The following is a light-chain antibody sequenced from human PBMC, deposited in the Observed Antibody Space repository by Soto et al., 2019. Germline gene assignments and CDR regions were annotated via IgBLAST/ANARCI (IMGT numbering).Light chain of an antibody. J-gene: IGLJ2*01. CDR1: SNDIGSYNY. V-gene: IGLV2-14*03. CDR3: HSYQL. Sequence: QSALTQPASLSGSPGQSITISCTGSSNDIGSYNYVSWYQQHPGKAPKLIIFDVSNRPSGVSNRFSGSRSGNTASRTISQLQTEDEADYFCHSYQLIGGGTKLTVL. CDR2: DVS.